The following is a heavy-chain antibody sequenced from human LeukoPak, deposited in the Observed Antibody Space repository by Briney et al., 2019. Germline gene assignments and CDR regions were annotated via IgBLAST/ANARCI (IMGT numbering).Heavy chain of an antibody. CDR1: GGSISSYY. V-gene: IGHV4-59*01. CDR3: ARLRVDTAMVPEYYFDY. CDR2: IYYSGST. D-gene: IGHD5-18*01. Sequence: SETLSLTCTVSGGSISSYYWSWIRQPPGKGLEWIGYIYYSGSTNYNPSLKSRVTISVDTSKNQFSLKLSSVTAADTAVYYCARLRVDTAMVPEYYFDYWGQGTLVTVSS. J-gene: IGHJ4*02.